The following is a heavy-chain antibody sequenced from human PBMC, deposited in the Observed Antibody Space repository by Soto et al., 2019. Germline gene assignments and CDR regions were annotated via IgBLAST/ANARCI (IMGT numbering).Heavy chain of an antibody. CDR1: GYTFTRYD. CDR2: MNPNSGNT. D-gene: IGHD6-19*01. CDR3: AGSIAVAGPPDY. J-gene: IGHJ4*02. V-gene: IGHV1-8*01. Sequence: QVQLVQSGAEVKKPGASVKVSCKASGYTFTRYDINWVRQATGQGLEWMGWMNPNSGNTGYAQKFQGRVTMTRNTSISTAYMELSSLRSEVTAVYYSAGSIAVAGPPDYWGQGTLVTVSS.